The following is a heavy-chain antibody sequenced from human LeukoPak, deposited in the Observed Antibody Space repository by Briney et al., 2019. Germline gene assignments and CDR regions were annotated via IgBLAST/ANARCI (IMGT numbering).Heavy chain of an antibody. CDR2: INSDGSST. CDR1: GFTFSNYW. Sequence: SGGSLRLSCAASGFTFSNYWMHWVRQAPGKGLVWVSRINSDGSSTSYADSVKGRFTISRDKAKNTLYLQMNSLRAEDTAVYYCARVSSGSYFGYYYYYMDVWGKGTTVTVSS. V-gene: IGHV3-74*01. CDR3: ARVSSGSYFGYYYYYMDV. J-gene: IGHJ6*03. D-gene: IGHD1-26*01.